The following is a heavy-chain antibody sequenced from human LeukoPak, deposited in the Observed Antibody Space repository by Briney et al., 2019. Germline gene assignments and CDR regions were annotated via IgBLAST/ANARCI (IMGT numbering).Heavy chain of an antibody. CDR2: INNNGVGT. CDR1: GFIFSAYH. J-gene: IGHJ6*04. D-gene: IGHD5-12*01. V-gene: IGHV3-64*01. CDR3: ARRSSGYDPFDV. Sequence: PGGSLRLSCAASGFIFSAYHMHWVRQAPGKGLEYVSAINNNGVGTYYANSVKGRFTISRDNSKSTLYLHMDSLRGEDTAVYYCARRSSGYDPFDVWGKGTPVTVSS.